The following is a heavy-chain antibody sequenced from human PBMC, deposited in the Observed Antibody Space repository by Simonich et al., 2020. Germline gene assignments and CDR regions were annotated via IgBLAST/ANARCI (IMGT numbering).Heavy chain of an antibody. CDR3: ADDLGERITMIVVVIDAFDI. Sequence: GGGLVQPGGSLRLSCAASGFTFSSYAMSWVRQGPGQGLEWVSAIRGRGGCTNYADSVKGRFTISRDNSKNTTYLQMNSLRAEDTAVYYWADDLGERITMIVVVIDAFDIWGQGTMVTVSS. CDR2: IRGRGGCT. CDR1: GFTFSSYA. J-gene: IGHJ3*02. D-gene: IGHD3-22*01. V-gene: IGHV3-23*01.